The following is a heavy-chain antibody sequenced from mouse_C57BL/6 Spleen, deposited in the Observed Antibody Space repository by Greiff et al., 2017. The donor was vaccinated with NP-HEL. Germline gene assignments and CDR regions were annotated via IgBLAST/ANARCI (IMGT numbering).Heavy chain of an antibody. D-gene: IGHD1-1*01. CDR1: GYTFTDYE. CDR3: TRVVYYVEFDY. CDR2: IDPETGGT. Sequence: VQLQQSGAELVRPGASVTLSCKASGYTFTDYEMHWVKQTPGHGLEWIGAIDPETGGTAYNQKFKGKAILTADKSSSTAYMELRSLTSEDSAVYYCTRVVYYVEFDYWGQGTTLTVSS. V-gene: IGHV1-15*01. J-gene: IGHJ2*01.